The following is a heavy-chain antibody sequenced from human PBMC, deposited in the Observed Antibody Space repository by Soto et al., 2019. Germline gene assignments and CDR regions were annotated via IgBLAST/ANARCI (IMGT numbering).Heavy chain of an antibody. J-gene: IGHJ4*02. D-gene: IGHD3-10*01. V-gene: IGHV3-11*06. Sequence: QVHLVESGGGLGKPGGSLRLSCAASGFNFSDSYMTWIRQVPGKGLEWVSFITSSSVQTRYADSVKGRFSISRDNAKKYLHLQINSLRPDNKAVYYCESLVRQSLTPLGLWGQGTLVIV. CDR1: GFNFSDSY. CDR2: ITSSSVQT. CDR3: ESLVRQSLTPLGL.